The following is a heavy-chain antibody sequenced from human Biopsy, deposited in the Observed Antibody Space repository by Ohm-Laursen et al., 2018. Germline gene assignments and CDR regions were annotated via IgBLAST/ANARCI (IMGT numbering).Heavy chain of an antibody. D-gene: IGHD2/OR15-2a*01. J-gene: IGHJ6*02. CDR1: GGSISSDY. Sequence: GTLSLTCTVSGGSISSDYWSWIRQTPGKGLEWIGYIYYSGSTNYNPSLKSRVTISVDTSKNQFSLRLNSVTAADTAVYYCARATNSTGWPYYYFYGMGVWGQGTTVTGSS. CDR2: IYYSGST. V-gene: IGHV4-59*01. CDR3: ARATNSTGWPYYYFYGMGV.